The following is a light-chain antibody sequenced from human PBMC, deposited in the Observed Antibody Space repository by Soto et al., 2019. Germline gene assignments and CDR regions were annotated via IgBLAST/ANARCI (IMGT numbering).Light chain of an antibody. CDR1: QSVSSN. Sequence: EIVMTQSPATLSVSPRERATLSCRASQSVSSNLAWYQQKPGQAPRLLIYGASTRATGIPARFSGSGSGTEFTLTISSLQSEDFAVYYCQQYNNWPRETFGGGTKVDIK. J-gene: IGKJ4*01. V-gene: IGKV3-15*01. CDR2: GAS. CDR3: QQYNNWPRET.